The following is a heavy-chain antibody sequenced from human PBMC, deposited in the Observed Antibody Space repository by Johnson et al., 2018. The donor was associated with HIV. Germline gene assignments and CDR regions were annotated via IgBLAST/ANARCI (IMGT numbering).Heavy chain of an antibody. D-gene: IGHD2-2*02. Sequence: VQLVESGGGLIQPGGSLRLSCAASGFTVSSNYMSWVRQAPGKGLEWVSVIYSGGSTYYADSVKGRFTISRDHSKNTLYLQIHRLIAEDTAVYYCARVGGLYCSSTSCYKGDAFDIWGQGTMVTVSS. V-gene: IGHV3-53*01. CDR2: IYSGGST. J-gene: IGHJ3*02. CDR1: GFTVSSNY. CDR3: ARVGGLYCSSTSCYKGDAFDI.